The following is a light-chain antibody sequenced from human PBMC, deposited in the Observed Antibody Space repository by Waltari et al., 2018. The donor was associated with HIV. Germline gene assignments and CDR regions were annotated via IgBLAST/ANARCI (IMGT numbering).Light chain of an antibody. CDR2: NTD. CDR1: SSQLPPSFF. J-gene: IGLJ2*01. V-gene: IGLV8-61*01. Sequence: QPVVTPEPSLSVSPGKAIRLTCGLSSSQLPPSFFPSSYQLTPGQPPRSLLYNTDVRSSGVPHLFSGSIVENKAPLTITGAQAEDESVYYCVLYGRSGGVFGGGTRLTVL. CDR3: VLYGRSGGV.